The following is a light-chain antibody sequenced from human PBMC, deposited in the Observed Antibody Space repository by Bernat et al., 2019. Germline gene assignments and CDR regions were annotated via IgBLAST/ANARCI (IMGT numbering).Light chain of an antibody. Sequence: EIVLTQSPGTLSLSPGERATFSCRASQSVSSNYLAWYQQKPGQTPRLLIYGASTRATGISARFSGSGSGTEFTLTISSLQSEDFAVYYCQQYNNWPITFGPGTKVDIK. CDR2: GAS. V-gene: IGKV3-15*01. CDR1: QSVSSN. J-gene: IGKJ3*01. CDR3: QQYNNWPIT.